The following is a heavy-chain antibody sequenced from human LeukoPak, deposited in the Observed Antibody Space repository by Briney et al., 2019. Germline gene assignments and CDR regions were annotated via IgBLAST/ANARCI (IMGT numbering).Heavy chain of an antibody. D-gene: IGHD3-9*01. CDR2: IYWDDDK. CDR3: AHRLFDWSHWFDP. V-gene: IGHV2-5*08. J-gene: IGHJ5*02. CDR1: GGSISNYYW. Sequence: TLSLTCTVSGGSISNYYWSWIRQPPGKALEWLALIYWDDDKRYSPSLKSRLTITKDTSKNQVVLTMTNMDPVDTATYHCAHRLFDWSHWFDPWGQGTLVTVSS.